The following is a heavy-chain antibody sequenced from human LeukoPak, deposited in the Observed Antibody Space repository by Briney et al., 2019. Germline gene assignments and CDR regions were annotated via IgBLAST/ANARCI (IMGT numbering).Heavy chain of an antibody. CDR3: AKDLTTFWSAYFDY. D-gene: IGHD3-3*01. Sequence: GGSLRLSCAASGFTFSSYGMHWVRQAPGRGLEWVAVISYDGSNKYYADSVKGRFTISRDNSKNTLYLQMNSLRAEDTAVYYCAKDLTTFWSAYFDYWGQGTLVTVSS. J-gene: IGHJ4*02. V-gene: IGHV3-30*18. CDR1: GFTFSSYG. CDR2: ISYDGSNK.